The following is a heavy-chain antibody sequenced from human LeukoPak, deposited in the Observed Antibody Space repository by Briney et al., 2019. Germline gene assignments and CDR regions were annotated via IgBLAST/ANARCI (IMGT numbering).Heavy chain of an antibody. J-gene: IGHJ4*02. CDR2: IYYSGST. CDR1: GGSISSSSYY. CDR3: ARGGIVGATTYFDY. Sequence: SETLSLTCTASGGSISSSSYYWGWIRQPPGKGLEWIGSIYYSGSTYYNPSLKSRVTISVDTSKNQFSLKLSSVTAADTAVYYCARGGIVGATTYFDYWGQGTLVTVSS. D-gene: IGHD1-26*01. V-gene: IGHV4-39*07.